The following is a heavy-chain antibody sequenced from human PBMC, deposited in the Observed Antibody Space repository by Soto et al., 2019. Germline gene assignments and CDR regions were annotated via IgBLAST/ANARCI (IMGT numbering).Heavy chain of an antibody. V-gene: IGHV1-58*02. CDR1: GFTFTSSA. CDR2: IVVGSGNT. J-gene: IGHJ4*02. CDR3: AAAYYDILTGGVY. D-gene: IGHD3-9*01. Sequence: GASVKVSCKASGFTFTSSAMQWVRQARGQRLEWIGWIVVGSGNTNYAQKFQERVTITRDMSTSTAYMELSSLRSEDTAVYYCAAAYYDILTGGVYWGQGTLVTVSS.